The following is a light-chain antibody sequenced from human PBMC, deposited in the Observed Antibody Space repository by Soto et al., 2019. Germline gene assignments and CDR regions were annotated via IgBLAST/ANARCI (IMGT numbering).Light chain of an antibody. J-gene: IGLJ1*01. Sequence: QSVLTQPPSASGSPGQSVTISCTGSGSDVGGYNSVSWYQHHPGKAPKLIIYEVSKRPSGVPDRFSGSKSANTASLTVSGLQAEDEADYYCSSYAGSNNYVFGTGTKLTVL. V-gene: IGLV2-8*01. CDR3: SSYAGSNNYV. CDR2: EVS. CDR1: GSDVGGYNS.